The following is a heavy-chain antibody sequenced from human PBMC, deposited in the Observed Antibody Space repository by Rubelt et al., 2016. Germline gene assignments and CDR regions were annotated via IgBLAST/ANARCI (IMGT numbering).Heavy chain of an antibody. J-gene: IGHJ5*02. V-gene: IGHV1-69*01. CDR2: IIPIFGTA. CDR3: AREQQLVGGWFDP. Sequence: QVQLVQSGAEVKKPGSSVKVSCKASGGTFSSYAISWVRQAPGQGLEWMGGIIPIFGTANDAPKCQGRVTITADESTSTAYMELSSLRSEDTAVYYCAREQQLVGGWFDPWGQGTLVTVSS. CDR1: GGTFSSYA. D-gene: IGHD6-13*01.